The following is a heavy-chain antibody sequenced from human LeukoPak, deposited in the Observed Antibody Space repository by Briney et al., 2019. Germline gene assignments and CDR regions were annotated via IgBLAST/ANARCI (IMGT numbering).Heavy chain of an antibody. CDR2: ISGSGGST. CDR1: GFTFSSYA. V-gene: IGHV3-23*01. D-gene: IGHD4-17*01. Sequence: GGSPRLSCAASGFTFSSYAMSWVRQAPGKGLEWVSAISGSGGSTYYADSVKGRFTISRDNSKNTLYLQMNSLRAEDTAVYYCAKTLLDYGDPFDYWGQGTLVTVSS. J-gene: IGHJ4*02. CDR3: AKTLLDYGDPFDY.